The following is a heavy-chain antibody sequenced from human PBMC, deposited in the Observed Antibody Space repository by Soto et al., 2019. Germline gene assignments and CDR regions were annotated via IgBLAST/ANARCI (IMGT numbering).Heavy chain of an antibody. Sequence: QVRLVQSGAEVKEPGASGKVSCRASGYTFTSYIMTWLQQAPGQGLEWMGIIDPSGDGTTYAQKLQGRVTMTSDTSTTTVYMELSSLRSEDTAVYYCAKGSLTTVTSPIDYWGQGTLVTVSS. D-gene: IGHD4-17*01. CDR3: AKGSLTTVTSPIDY. CDR1: GYTFTSYI. J-gene: IGHJ4*02. CDR2: IDPSGDGT. V-gene: IGHV1-46*03.